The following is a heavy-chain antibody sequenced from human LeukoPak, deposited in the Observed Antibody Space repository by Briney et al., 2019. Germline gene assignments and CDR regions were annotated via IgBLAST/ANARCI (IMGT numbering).Heavy chain of an antibody. CDR3: ARRGDSSGYCFDY. Sequence: GESLKISCKGSGYSFTSYWIGWVRPIPGKGLEWMGIIYPGDSDTRYSPSFQGQVTISADKSIRTAYLQCSSLKASDTAMYYCARRGDSSGYCFDYWGQGTLVTVSS. D-gene: IGHD3-22*01. V-gene: IGHV5-51*01. CDR2: IYPGDSDT. J-gene: IGHJ4*02. CDR1: GYSFTSYW.